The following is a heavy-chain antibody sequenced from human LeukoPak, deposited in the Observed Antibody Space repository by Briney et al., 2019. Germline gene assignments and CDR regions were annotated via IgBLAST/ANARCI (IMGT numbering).Heavy chain of an antibody. V-gene: IGHV3-48*03. CDR1: GFTFSSYE. CDR2: ISSSGSTI. D-gene: IGHD3-22*01. CDR3: ARIYYDSSGVTS. Sequence: GGSLRLSCAASGFTFSSYEMNWVRQAPGKGLEWVSYISSSGSTIYYADSVKGRFTISRDNAKNSLYLQMNSLRAEDTAVYYCARIYYDSSGVTSWGQGTLVTVSS. J-gene: IGHJ4*02.